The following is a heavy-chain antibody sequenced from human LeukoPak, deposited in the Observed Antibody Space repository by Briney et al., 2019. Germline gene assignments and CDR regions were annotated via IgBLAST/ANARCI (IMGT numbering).Heavy chain of an antibody. CDR2: IKSKTDGGTT. D-gene: IGHD6-13*01. CDR3: TTDERQQLDTIDY. J-gene: IGHJ4*02. Sequence: GGSLRLSCAASGFTFSNAWMSWVRQAPGRGLEWVGRIKSKTDGGTTDYAAPVKGRFTISRDDSKNTLYLQMNSLKTEDTAVYYCTTDERQQLDTIDYWGQGTLVTVSS. CDR1: GFTFSNAW. V-gene: IGHV3-15*01.